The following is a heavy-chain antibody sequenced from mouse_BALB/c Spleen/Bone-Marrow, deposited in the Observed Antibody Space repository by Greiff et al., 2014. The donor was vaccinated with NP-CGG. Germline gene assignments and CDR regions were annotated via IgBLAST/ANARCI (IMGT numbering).Heavy chain of an antibody. CDR1: GYAFTNYW. V-gene: IGHV1-54*01. CDR3: VREVTRYAMDY. CDR2: INPGSGGS. D-gene: IGHD2-13*01. J-gene: IGHJ4*01. Sequence: QVQLQQPGAELVRPGTSVKVSCKASGYAFTNYWIEWVKQRPGQGLEWIGVINPGSGGSNYNEKFKGKATLTADKSSSTAYMQLSSLTSDDSAVYFCVREVTRYAMDYWGQGTSVTVSS.